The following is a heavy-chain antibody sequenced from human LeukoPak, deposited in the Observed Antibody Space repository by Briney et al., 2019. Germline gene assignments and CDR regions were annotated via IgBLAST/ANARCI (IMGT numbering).Heavy chain of an antibody. CDR1: GFTFSSNG. D-gene: IGHD1-1*01. Sequence: GGSLRLSCVASGFTFSSNGMHWVRQAPGKGLEWVAFIRYDGINKYYAASVKGRFTISRDNSKNTLYLQMNSLRAEDTAVYYCAKDFSPGTTETILLSDYWGQGTLVTVSS. CDR2: IRYDGINK. V-gene: IGHV3-30*02. J-gene: IGHJ4*02. CDR3: AKDFSPGTTETILLSDY.